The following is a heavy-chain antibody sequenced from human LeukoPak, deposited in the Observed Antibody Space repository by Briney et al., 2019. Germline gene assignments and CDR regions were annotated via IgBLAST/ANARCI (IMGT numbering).Heavy chain of an antibody. CDR2: IYPGDSDT. J-gene: IGHJ4*02. D-gene: IGHD2-2*02. CDR3: ARLLIPAAIPNTYYFDY. Sequence: GESLMISCEGSGYSITSYWICCVRQIPEKGLEWMGIIYPGDSDTRYSPSFRGQVTISADKSISTAYLQWSSLKASDTAMYYCARLLIPAAIPNTYYFDYWGQGTLVTVSS. CDR1: GYSITSYW. V-gene: IGHV5-51*01.